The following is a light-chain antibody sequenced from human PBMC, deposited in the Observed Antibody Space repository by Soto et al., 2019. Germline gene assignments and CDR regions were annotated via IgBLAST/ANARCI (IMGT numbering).Light chain of an antibody. CDR3: KQHYSHPRT. J-gene: IGKJ1*01. CDR2: CAS. V-gene: IGKV4-1*01. CDR1: QSLLYSSTNKNH. Sequence: DIVMTQSPDSLAVSLGERATFNCKSSQSLLYSSTNKNHLAWYQQKPGQPPKLLISCASTRESGAPDRFSGSGSETDFTLTMSSLKAEDVAVNYYKQHYSHPRTFGKGTNLDIK.